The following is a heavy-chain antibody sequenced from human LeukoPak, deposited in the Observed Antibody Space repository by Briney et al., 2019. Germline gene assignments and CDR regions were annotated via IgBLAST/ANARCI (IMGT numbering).Heavy chain of an antibody. CDR3: ARDLGHCSGGTCFAYGFDL. Sequence: PGGSLRLSCKTSGFSFSEHYMNWIRQAPGGGMEWVSFISGSGDSIHYTDSVKGRFTVSRDNGKDALYLQMNSLRAEDTAVYYCARDLGHCSGGTCFAYGFDLWGQGTVVSVSP. CDR1: GFSFSEHY. J-gene: IGHJ3*01. V-gene: IGHV3-11*01. CDR2: ISGSGDSI. D-gene: IGHD2-15*01.